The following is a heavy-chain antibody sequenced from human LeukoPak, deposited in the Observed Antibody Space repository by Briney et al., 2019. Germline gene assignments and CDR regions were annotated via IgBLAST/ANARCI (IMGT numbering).Heavy chain of an antibody. CDR3: AKDRPLYSSSWYLSYYYYGMDV. V-gene: IGHV3-30-3*01. CDR1: GFTFSSYA. J-gene: IGHJ6*02. CDR2: ISYDGGNK. Sequence: GGSLRLSCAASGFTFSSYAMHWVRQAPGKGLEWVAVISYDGGNKYYADSVKGRFTISRDNSKNTLYLQMNSLRAEDTAVYYCAKDRPLYSSSWYLSYYYYGMDVWGQGTTVTVSS. D-gene: IGHD6-13*01.